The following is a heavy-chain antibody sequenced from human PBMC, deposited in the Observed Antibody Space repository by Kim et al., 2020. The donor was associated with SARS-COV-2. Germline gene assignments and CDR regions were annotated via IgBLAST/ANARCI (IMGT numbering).Heavy chain of an antibody. Sequence: SETLSLTCAVYGGSFSGYYWSWIRQPPGKGLEWIGEINHSGSTNYNPSLKSRVTISVDTSKNQFSLKLSSVTAADTAVYYCARDYDFWSGYYGCPFGYY. V-gene: IGHV4-34*01. J-gene: IGHJ6*01. D-gene: IGHD3-3*01. CDR1: GGSFSGYY. CDR3: ARDYDFWSGYYGCPFGYY. CDR2: INHSGST.